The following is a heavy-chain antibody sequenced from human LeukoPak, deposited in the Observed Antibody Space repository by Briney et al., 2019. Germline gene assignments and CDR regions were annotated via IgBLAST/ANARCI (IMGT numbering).Heavy chain of an antibody. CDR3: AREPTMVRGLSWFDP. D-gene: IGHD3-10*01. CDR2: INYRGST. V-gene: IGHV4-30-4*08. CDR1: GGSISSGDYY. Sequence: SQTLSLTCTVSGGSISSGDYYWNWIRQPPGKDLEWIGYINYRGSTYYNPSLKSRVTISVDTSRNQFSLKLSSVTVADTAVYYCAREPTMVRGLSWFDPWGQGTLVTVSS. J-gene: IGHJ5*02.